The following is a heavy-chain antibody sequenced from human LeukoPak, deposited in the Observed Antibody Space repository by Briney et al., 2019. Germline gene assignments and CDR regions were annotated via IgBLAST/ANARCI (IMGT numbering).Heavy chain of an antibody. Sequence: SETLSLTCAVYGGSFSGYYWSWIRQPPGKGLEWIGEINHSGSTNYNPSLKSRVTISVDTSKNQFSLKLSSVTAADTAVYCCARGPYCSSTSCYTRAYYFDYWGQGTLVTVSS. D-gene: IGHD2-2*02. J-gene: IGHJ4*02. CDR3: ARGPYCSSTSCYTRAYYFDY. CDR1: GGSFSGYY. CDR2: INHSGST. V-gene: IGHV4-34*01.